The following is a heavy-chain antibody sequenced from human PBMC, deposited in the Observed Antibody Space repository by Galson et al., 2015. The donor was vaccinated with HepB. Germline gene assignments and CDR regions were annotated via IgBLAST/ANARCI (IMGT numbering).Heavy chain of an antibody. D-gene: IGHD1-26*01. CDR3: ARLPLTREPRVWYFHL. CDR1: GYSFTSYW. CDR2: IYPGDSDT. J-gene: IGHJ2*01. Sequence: QSGAEVKKPGESLKISCKGSGYSFTSYWIGWVRQMPGKGLEWMGIIYPGDSDTRYSPSFQGHVTISADKSISTAYLQWSSLKASDTAMYYCARLPLTREPRVWYFHLRGRGTRVPVSS. V-gene: IGHV5-51*01.